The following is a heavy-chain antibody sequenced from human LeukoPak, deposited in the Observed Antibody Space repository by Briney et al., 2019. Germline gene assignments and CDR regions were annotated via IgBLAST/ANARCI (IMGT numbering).Heavy chain of an antibody. CDR1: GXTFNNYW. CDR3: ARGSGSSPDAFDI. CDR2: INSDGSST. Sequence: QSGGSLRLSCAASGXTFNNYWMHWVRQAPGKGQVWVSRINSDGSSTSYADSVKGRFTISSDNAKNTLYLRMNSLRAEDTAVYYCARGSGSSPDAFDIWGQGIMVTVSS. V-gene: IGHV3-74*01. D-gene: IGHD5-12*01. J-gene: IGHJ3*02.